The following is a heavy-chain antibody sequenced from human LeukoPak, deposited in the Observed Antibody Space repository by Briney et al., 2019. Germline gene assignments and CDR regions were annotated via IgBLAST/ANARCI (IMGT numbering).Heavy chain of an antibody. CDR1: GGSISSGDYY. CDR2: IYYSGST. CDR3: ARVVYYYDSSGYYYPMYYFDY. Sequence: SETLSLTCTVSGGSISSGDYYWSWIRQPPGKGLEWIGYIYYSGSTHYNPSLKSRVTISVDTSKNQFSLKLSSVTAADTAVYYCARVVYYYDSSGYYYPMYYFDYWGQGTLVTVSS. V-gene: IGHV4-30-4*01. J-gene: IGHJ4*02. D-gene: IGHD3-22*01.